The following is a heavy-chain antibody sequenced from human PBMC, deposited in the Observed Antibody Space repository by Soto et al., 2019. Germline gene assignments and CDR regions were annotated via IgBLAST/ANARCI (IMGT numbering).Heavy chain of an antibody. J-gene: IGHJ4*02. CDR1: GPSINSGYYY. CDR3: ARILMNYYRLDY. V-gene: IGHV4-30-4*01. D-gene: IGHD3-10*01. CDR2: IYYSGST. Sequence: TLSLTYTVSGPSINSGYYYGSGIRQPPGKGLEWIGHIYYSGSTYYNPSLKSRAGISVDSSKSQVSLKLTSVTAADTAVYFRARILMNYYRLDYWGQGALVTVSS.